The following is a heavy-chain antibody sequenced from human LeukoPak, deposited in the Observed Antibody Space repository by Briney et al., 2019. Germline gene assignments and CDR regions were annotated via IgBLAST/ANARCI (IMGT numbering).Heavy chain of an antibody. CDR1: AFIFSGHW. J-gene: IGHJ5*02. CDR2: IKEDGSER. Sequence: GGSLRLSCEGSAFIFSGHWMNWVRQTPGKGLEWVASIKEDGSERQYVDSVKGRFSISRDNTKGSLFLQLNSLRAEDTAVYYCATTPGSSGWSPRENNWFDPWGQGTLVTVSS. D-gene: IGHD6-19*01. CDR3: ATTPGSSGWSPRENNWFDP. V-gene: IGHV3-7*03.